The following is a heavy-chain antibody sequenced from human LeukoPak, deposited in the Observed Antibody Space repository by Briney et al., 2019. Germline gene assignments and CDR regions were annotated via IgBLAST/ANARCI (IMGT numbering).Heavy chain of an antibody. CDR3: AKEQGTTGWLTTGH. CDR2: INQDGSQK. Sequence: GGSLRLSCAVSGFTFSSYWMSWFRQAPGKGLEWVANINQDGSQKFSVDSVKGRFTISRDNSKNMVYLQMNSLRREDTAVYYCAKEQGTTGWLTTGHWGQGVLVTVSS. D-gene: IGHD6-19*01. CDR1: GFTFSSYW. J-gene: IGHJ4*02. V-gene: IGHV3-7*01.